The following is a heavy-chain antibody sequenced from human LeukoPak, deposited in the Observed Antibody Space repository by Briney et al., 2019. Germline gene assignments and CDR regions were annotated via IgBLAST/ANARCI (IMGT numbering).Heavy chain of an antibody. CDR2: ISSSSSTI. J-gene: IGHJ3*02. V-gene: IGHV3-48*02. CDR3: ARGGLDYGYGAFDI. D-gene: IGHD5-18*01. Sequence: GGSLRLSCAASGFTFSSYSMNWVRQAPGKGLEWVSYISSSSSTIYYADSVKGRFTISRDNAKNSLYLQMNSLRDEDTAVYYCARGGLDYGYGAFDIWGQGTMVTVSS. CDR1: GFTFSSYS.